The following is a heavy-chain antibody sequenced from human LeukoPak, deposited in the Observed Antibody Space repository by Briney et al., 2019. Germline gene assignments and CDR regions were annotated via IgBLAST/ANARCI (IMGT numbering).Heavy chain of an antibody. D-gene: IGHD5-24*01. V-gene: IGHV4-34*01. J-gene: IGHJ4*02. CDR1: GGSFSGYY. Sequence: SETLSLTCAVYGGSFSGYYWSWIRQPPGKGLEWIGEINHSGSTNYNPSLKSRVTISVDTSKNQFSLKLSSVTAADTAVYYCARGGDRGVATISYFDYWGQGTLVTVSS. CDR3: ARGGDRGVATISYFDY. CDR2: INHSGST.